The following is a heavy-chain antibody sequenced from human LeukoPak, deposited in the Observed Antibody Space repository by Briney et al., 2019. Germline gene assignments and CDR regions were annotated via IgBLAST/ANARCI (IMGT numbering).Heavy chain of an antibody. V-gene: IGHV5-51*01. J-gene: IGHJ2*01. Sequence: GESLKISCQGSGYSFSSYWIGWVRQMPGKGLELMGLIYPGDSDTRYRPPFQGQVTISADTSISTAYLQWSSLKASDTAMYYCARKVDTGYFDLWGRGTLVTVAS. D-gene: IGHD5-18*01. CDR1: GYSFSSYW. CDR2: IYPGDSDT. CDR3: ARKVDTGYFDL.